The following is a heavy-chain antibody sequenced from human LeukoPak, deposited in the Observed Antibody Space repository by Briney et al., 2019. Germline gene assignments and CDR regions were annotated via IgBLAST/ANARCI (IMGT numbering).Heavy chain of an antibody. CDR3: ARELFSTHFDY. V-gene: IGHV3-33*08. CDR2: IWYDGNNK. Sequence: GGSLRLSCAASGFTVSSNYMSWVRQAPGRGLEWVAVIWYDGNNKYYADSVKGRFTISRDNSKNTVYLQMNSLRAEDTAVYYCARELFSTHFDYWGQGTLVTVSS. J-gene: IGHJ4*02. CDR1: GFTVSSNY.